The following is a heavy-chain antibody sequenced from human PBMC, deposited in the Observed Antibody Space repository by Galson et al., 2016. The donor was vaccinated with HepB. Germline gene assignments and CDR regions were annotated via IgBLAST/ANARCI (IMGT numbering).Heavy chain of an antibody. D-gene: IGHD3-22*01. CDR2: VNPNTGGT. CDR1: GYTFTGYY. CDR3: ARGYYYDTAGYYRPYYFDY. J-gene: IGHJ4*02. Sequence: SCKASGYTFTGYYMHWVRQAPGQGLEWMGWVNPNTGGTKYAQKFQGSVTMTRDTSISTAYMELSRLRSDDTAVYYCARGYYYDTAGYYRPYYFDYWGQGTLVTVSS. V-gene: IGHV1-2*04.